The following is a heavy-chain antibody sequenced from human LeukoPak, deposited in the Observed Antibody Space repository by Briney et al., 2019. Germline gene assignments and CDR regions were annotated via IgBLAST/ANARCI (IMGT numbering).Heavy chain of an antibody. CDR1: GGSISSSNW. J-gene: IGHJ6*02. CDR2: IYHSGST. CDR3: ARDHRTRMGRDYYYYGMDV. Sequence: SGTLSLTCAVSGGSISSSNWWSWVRQPPGKGLEWIGEIYHSGSTNYNPSLKSRVTISVDKSKNQFSLKLSSVTAADTAVYYCARDHRTRMGRDYYYYGMDVWGQGTTVTVSS. D-gene: IGHD1-14*01. V-gene: IGHV4-4*02.